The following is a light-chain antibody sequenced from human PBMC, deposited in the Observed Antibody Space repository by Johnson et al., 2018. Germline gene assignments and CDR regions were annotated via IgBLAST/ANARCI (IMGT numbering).Light chain of an antibody. J-gene: IGLJ1*01. CDR3: GTWDSSLSAGNV. V-gene: IGLV1-51*02. CDR2: ENN. Sequence: QSVLTQPPSVSAAPGQKVTISCYGSSSNIGNNYVSWYQQLPGTAPKLLIYENNKRPSGIPDRFSGSKSGTSATVGITGLQTGDEADYYCGTWDSSLSAGNVFGTGTKVTVL. CDR1: SSNIGNNY.